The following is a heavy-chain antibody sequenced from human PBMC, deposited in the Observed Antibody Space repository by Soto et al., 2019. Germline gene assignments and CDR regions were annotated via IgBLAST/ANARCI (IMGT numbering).Heavy chain of an antibody. Sequence: QVQLVQSGAEVKKPGSSVKVSCKASGGTFSSYAISWVRQAPGQGLEWMGGIIPIFGTANYAQKFQGRVTITADKSTSTAYMELSSLRSEDTAVYYCARSANQYCNGGSCYQFDYWGQGTLVTVSS. J-gene: IGHJ4*02. D-gene: IGHD2-15*01. CDR1: GGTFSSYA. CDR2: IIPIFGTA. CDR3: ARSANQYCNGGSCYQFDY. V-gene: IGHV1-69*06.